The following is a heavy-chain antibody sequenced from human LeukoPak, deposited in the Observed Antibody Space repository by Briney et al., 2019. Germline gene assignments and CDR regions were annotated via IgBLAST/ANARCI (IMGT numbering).Heavy chain of an antibody. CDR2: IYYSGST. CDR3: ARHGGYAYAFDI. V-gene: IGHV4-38-2*01. J-gene: IGHJ3*02. D-gene: IGHD1-26*01. Sequence: SETLSLTCAVSGYSISSGYYWGWIRQPPGKGLEWIGSIYYSGSTYYNPSLKSRVTISVDTSKNQFSLKLSSVTAADRAVYYCARHGGYAYAFDIWGQGTTVTVSS. CDR1: GYSISSGYY.